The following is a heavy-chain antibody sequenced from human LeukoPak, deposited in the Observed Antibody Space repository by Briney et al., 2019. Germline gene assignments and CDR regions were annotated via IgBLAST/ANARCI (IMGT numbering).Heavy chain of an antibody. V-gene: IGHV1-2*02. CDR2: INPNSGGT. CDR3: ATQGCSGGSCHDAFDI. CDR1: GYTFTGYC. Sequence: ASVKVSCKASGYTFTGYCMHWVRQAPGQGLEWMGWINPNSGGTNYAQKFQGRVTMTRDTSISTAYMELSRLRSDDTAVYYCATQGCSGGSCHDAFDIWGQGTMATVSS. J-gene: IGHJ3*02. D-gene: IGHD2-15*01.